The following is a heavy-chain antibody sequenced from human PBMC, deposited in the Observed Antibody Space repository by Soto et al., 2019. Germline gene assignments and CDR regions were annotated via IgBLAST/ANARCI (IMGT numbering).Heavy chain of an antibody. CDR3: VTGVLS. J-gene: IGHJ1*01. V-gene: IGHV4-31*03. CDR2: IHHSGST. Sequence: QVQLQESGPGLVKASQTLSLTCNVSGGSISSGGYYWTWIRQHPGKGLEWIGNIHHSGSTFYNPSLXRXXSLSAYPSTNQFPLKLSSVTAANTAVYFCVTGVLSWGQGTLVTVSS. CDR1: GGSISSGGYY. D-gene: IGHD3-10*01.